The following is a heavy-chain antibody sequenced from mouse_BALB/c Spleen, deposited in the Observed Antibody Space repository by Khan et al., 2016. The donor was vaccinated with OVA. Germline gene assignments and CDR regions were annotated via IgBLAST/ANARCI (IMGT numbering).Heavy chain of an antibody. CDR2: IDPFNGGS. V-gene: IGHV1-31*01. Sequence: VRLQQSGPELMKPGASVKISCKASGYSFTSYYIHWVKQSHGKTLEWIGYIDPFNGGSTYNQKFNVKATLTVDKSSNTAYMHLSSLTSEDSAVYYCARHGSTSCFAYWGQGTLVTVSA. CDR1: GYSFTSYY. D-gene: IGHD1-1*01. CDR3: ARHGSTSCFAY. J-gene: IGHJ3*01.